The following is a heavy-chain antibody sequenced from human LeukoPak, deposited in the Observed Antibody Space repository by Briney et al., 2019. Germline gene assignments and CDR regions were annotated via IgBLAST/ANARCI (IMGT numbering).Heavy chain of an antibody. CDR2: IYYSGST. CDR1: GGSISSGGYY. CDR3: ARPAANYYDSSGYIDY. J-gene: IGHJ4*02. D-gene: IGHD3-22*01. V-gene: IGHV4-31*03. Sequence: IPSETLSLTCTVSGGSISSGGYYWSWIRQHPGKGLEWIGYIYYSGSTYYNPSLKSRVTISVDTSKNQFSLKLSSVTAADTAVYYCARPAANYYDSSGYIDYWGQGTLVTVSS.